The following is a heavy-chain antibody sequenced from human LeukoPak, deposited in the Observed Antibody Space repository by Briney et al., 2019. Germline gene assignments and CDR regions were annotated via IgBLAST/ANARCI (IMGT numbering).Heavy chain of an antibody. CDR2: ISGSGGST. CDR1: GFTFSSYA. V-gene: IGHV3-23*01. J-gene: IGHJ6*03. Sequence: SGGSLRLSCAASGFTFSSYAMSWVRQAPGKGLEWVSAISGSGGSTYYADSVKGRFTISRDNSKNTLYLQMNSLRAEDTAVYYCAKDHQFTTISHYYYYYMDVWGKGTTVTVSS. CDR3: AKDHQFTTISHYYYYYMDV. D-gene: IGHD3-22*01.